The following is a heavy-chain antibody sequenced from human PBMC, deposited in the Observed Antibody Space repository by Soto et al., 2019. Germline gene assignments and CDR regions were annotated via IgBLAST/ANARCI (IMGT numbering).Heavy chain of an antibody. Sequence: GSLRLSCAASGFTFSSYWMSWVRQAPGKGLEWVANIKQDGSEKYYVDSVKGRFTISRDNAKNSLYLQMNSLRAEDTAIYYCARGMKTAVFYGMDVWGQGTTVTVSS. CDR2: IKQDGSEK. V-gene: IGHV3-7*01. J-gene: IGHJ6*02. CDR1: GFTFSSYW. D-gene: IGHD2-2*01. CDR3: ARGMKTAVFYGMDV.